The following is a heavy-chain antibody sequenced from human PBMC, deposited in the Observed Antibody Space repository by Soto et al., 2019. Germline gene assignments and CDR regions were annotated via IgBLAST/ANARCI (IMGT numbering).Heavy chain of an antibody. CDR2: MTGSGGDI. CDR3: AKDAVYGDGLWLAAN. J-gene: IGHJ4*02. D-gene: IGHD2-21*02. V-gene: IGHV3-23*01. CDR1: GFTFSIYA. Sequence: EVQLLESGGGLVQPGESLRLSCAASGFTFSIYAMMWVRQPPGKGQEWVAGMTGSGGDIRYADSMKGRFTISKDNSKNTLYLQMNSLRAEDTAMYYCAKDAVYGDGLWLAANWGQGTLVTVSS.